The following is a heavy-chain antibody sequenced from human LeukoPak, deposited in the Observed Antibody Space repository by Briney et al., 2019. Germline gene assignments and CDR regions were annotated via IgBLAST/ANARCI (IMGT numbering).Heavy chain of an antibody. V-gene: IGHV3-23*01. CDR3: AKLASVVVTAITDY. D-gene: IGHD2-21*02. Sequence: GGSLRLSCAASGFTFSSYAMSWVRQAPGKGREWGSAISGSGGSTYYADSVKGRFTISRDNSKNTLYLQMNSLRAEDTAVYYCAKLASVVVTAITDYWGQGTLVTVSS. J-gene: IGHJ4*02. CDR2: ISGSGGST. CDR1: GFTFSSYA.